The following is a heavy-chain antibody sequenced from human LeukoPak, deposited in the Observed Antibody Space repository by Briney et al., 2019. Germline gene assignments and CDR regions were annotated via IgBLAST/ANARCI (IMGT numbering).Heavy chain of an antibody. Sequence: SQTLSLTCAVSGGSISSGGYSWSWIRQPPGKGLEWIGYIYHSGSTYYNPSLKSRVTMSVDTSKNQFSLNLSSVTAADTAVYYCAIICSGGSCYSDYWGQGTLVTVSS. D-gene: IGHD2-15*01. CDR2: IYHSGST. J-gene: IGHJ4*02. CDR1: GGSISSGGYS. V-gene: IGHV4-30-2*01. CDR3: AIICSGGSCYSDY.